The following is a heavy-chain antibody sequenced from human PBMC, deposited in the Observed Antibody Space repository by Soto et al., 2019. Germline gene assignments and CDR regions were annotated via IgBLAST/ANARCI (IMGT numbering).Heavy chain of an antibody. D-gene: IGHD6-19*01. CDR3: ARPFAAQTVAGFDS. CDR1: GGSLSSGSYY. CDR2: IPYRGNT. V-gene: IGHV4-39*01. J-gene: IGHJ4*02. Sequence: QLQLQESGPGLVKPSETLTLTCTVSGGSLSSGSYYWGWIRQPPGKGLEWIGSIPYRGNTYYNPSLKPRVTLSVDASKNEFSLKLSSVTAADTAVYYWARPFAAQTVAGFDSWGQGALVTVSS.